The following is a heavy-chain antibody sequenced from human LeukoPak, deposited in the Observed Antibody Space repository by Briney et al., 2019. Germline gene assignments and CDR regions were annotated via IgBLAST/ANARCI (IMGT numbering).Heavy chain of an antibody. CDR3: ARAKSPPYYYGMDV. V-gene: IGHV4-59*01. CDR2: IYYSGST. CDR1: GGSISSYY. Sequence: SETLSLTCTVSGGSISSYYWSWIRQPPGKGLEWIGYIYYSGSTNYNPSLKSRVTISVDTSKNQFSLKLSSVTAADTAVYYCARAKSPPYYYGMDVWGQGTTVTASS. J-gene: IGHJ6*02.